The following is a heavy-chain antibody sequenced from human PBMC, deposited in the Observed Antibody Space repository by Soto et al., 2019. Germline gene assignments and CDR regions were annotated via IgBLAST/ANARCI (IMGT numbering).Heavy chain of an antibody. CDR3: ARLQGYPHY. CDR2: IGSSGSTI. Sequence: LRLSCAASGFTFSSYEMNWVRQAPGKGLEWVSYIGSSGSTIYYADSVKDLFTISRDNAKNSLYLQMNSLRAEDTAVYYCARLQGYPHYWGQGTLVTVSS. D-gene: IGHD3-16*02. V-gene: IGHV3-48*03. J-gene: IGHJ4*02. CDR1: GFTFSSYE.